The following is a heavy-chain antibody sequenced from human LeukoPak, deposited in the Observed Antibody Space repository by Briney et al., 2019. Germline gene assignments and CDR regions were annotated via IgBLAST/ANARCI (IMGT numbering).Heavy chain of an antibody. CDR3: AKDMGANYDILTGGVGLNAFDI. D-gene: IGHD3-9*01. V-gene: IGHV3-30*02. J-gene: IGHJ3*02. CDR1: GFTFSSYG. CDR2: IRYDGSNK. Sequence: GGSLRLSCAASGFTFSSYGMHWVRQAPGKGLEWVAFIRYDGSNKYYADSVKGRFTISRDNAKNSLYLQMNSLRAEDTALYYCAKDMGANYDILTGGVGLNAFDIWGQGTMVTVSS.